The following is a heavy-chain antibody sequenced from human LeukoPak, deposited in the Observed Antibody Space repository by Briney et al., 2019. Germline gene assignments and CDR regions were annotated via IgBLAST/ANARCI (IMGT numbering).Heavy chain of an antibody. Sequence: PSETLSLTCTVSGGSISSSSYYWGWIRQPPGKGLEWIGSIYYSGSTYYNPSLKSRVTISVDTPKNQFSLKLSSVTAADTAVYYCARANDFWRDYYFDYWGQGTLVTVSS. CDR2: IYYSGST. D-gene: IGHD3-3*01. CDR3: ARANDFWRDYYFDY. J-gene: IGHJ4*02. V-gene: IGHV4-39*01. CDR1: GGSISSSSYY.